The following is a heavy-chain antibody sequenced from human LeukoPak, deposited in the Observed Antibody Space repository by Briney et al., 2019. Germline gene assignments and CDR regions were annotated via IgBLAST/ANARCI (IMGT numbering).Heavy chain of an antibody. V-gene: IGHV3-30*02. J-gene: IGHJ4*02. D-gene: IGHD2-21*01. CDR2: IRYDGSNK. CDR3: AKGAGIVAALDY. CDR1: GFTFSSYG. Sequence: PGGSLRLSCAASGFTFSSYGMHWVRQAPGKGLEWVAFIRYDGSNKYYADSVKGRFTISRDNTKNTVYMQMNSLRADDTALYYCAKGAGIVAALDYWGLGTLVTVSS.